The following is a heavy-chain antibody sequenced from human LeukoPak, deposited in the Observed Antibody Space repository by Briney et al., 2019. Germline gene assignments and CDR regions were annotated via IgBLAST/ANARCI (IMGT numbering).Heavy chain of an antibody. J-gene: IGHJ6*02. V-gene: IGHV1-8*01. CDR1: GYTFTSYD. CDR3: ARLPNSSGWYSYYYYGMDV. CDR2: MNPNSGNT. D-gene: IGHD6-19*01. Sequence: GASVKVPCKASGYTFTSYDINWVRQATGQGLEWMGWMNPNSGNTGYAQKFQGRVTMTRNTSISTAYMELSSLRSEDTAVYYCARLPNSSGWYSYYYYGMDVWGQGTTVTVSS.